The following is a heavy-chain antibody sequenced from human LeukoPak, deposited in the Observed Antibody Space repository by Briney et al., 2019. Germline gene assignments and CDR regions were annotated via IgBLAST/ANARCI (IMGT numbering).Heavy chain of an antibody. CDR1: GGSISTYY. D-gene: IGHD2-15*01. V-gene: IGHV4-4*09. CDR3: ARRDSSGVFSP. CDR2: IYTSGGT. Sequence: SETLSLTCTVSGGSISTYYWSWLRQPPGKGLEWIGYIYTSGGTSYNPSLKTRVAMSADTSKNQFSLKLSSVTATDTAIYYCARRDSSGVFSPWGQGTLVTVSS. J-gene: IGHJ4*02.